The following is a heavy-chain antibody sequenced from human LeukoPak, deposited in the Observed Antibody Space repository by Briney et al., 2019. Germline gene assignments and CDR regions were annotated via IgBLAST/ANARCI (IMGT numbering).Heavy chain of an antibody. CDR3: AEGCAVQRSFES. Sequence: GGSLRLSCAASGFTFSDFDMSWVRQAPGKGPEWISVISGRGNKTYYADSVKGRFTISRDISKNTLYLQMSSPGTEDKALYYGAEGCAVQRSFESWGEGTLVTVSS. J-gene: IGHJ4*02. V-gene: IGHV3-23*01. D-gene: IGHD3-9*01. CDR2: ISGRGNKT. CDR1: GFTFSDFD.